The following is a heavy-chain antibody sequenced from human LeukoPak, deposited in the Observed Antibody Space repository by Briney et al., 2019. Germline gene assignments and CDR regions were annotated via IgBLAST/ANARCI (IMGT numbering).Heavy chain of an antibody. CDR1: GFTFSDYY. Sequence: GGSLRLSCAASGFTFSDYYMTWIRQAPGKGLEWVSYISSSGRTINYADSVKGRFTISRDNAKNSLHLQMNSLRAEDTAVYYCAKDRDSVLLWFGEVASDWGQGTLVTVSP. CDR3: AKDRDSVLLWFGEVASD. V-gene: IGHV3-11*01. J-gene: IGHJ4*02. CDR2: ISSSGRTI. D-gene: IGHD3-10*01.